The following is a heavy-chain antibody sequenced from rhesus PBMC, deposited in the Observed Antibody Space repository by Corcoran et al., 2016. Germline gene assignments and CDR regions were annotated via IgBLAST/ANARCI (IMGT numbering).Heavy chain of an antibody. D-gene: IGHD6-31*01. CDR2: ISGSGGST. V-gene: IGHV4-173*01. Sequence: QLQLQESGPGLVKPSETLSLTCTVSGGSISSNYWRWIRQPPGKGLEWIGRISGSGGSTDYNPSLKSRVTISTDTAKNQVSLKLSSVTAADTAVYYCARDRRIAAAGTGFDYWGQGVLVTVSS. J-gene: IGHJ4*01. CDR1: GGSISSNY. CDR3: ARDRRIAAAGTGFDY.